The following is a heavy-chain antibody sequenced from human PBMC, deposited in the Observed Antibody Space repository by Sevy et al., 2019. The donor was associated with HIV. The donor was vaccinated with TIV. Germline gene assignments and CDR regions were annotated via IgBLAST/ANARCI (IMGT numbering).Heavy chain of an antibody. CDR2: IYYSGGT. V-gene: IGHV4-59*08. D-gene: IGHD2-15*01. Sequence: SETLSLTCTVSGGSISSYYWSWIRQPPGKGLECIGYIYYSGGTNYNPSLKSRVTISVDTSKNQFSLKLSSVTAADTAVYYCARQEGDIVVAYFDYWGQGTLVTVSS. CDR3: ARQEGDIVVAYFDY. CDR1: GGSISSYY. J-gene: IGHJ4*02.